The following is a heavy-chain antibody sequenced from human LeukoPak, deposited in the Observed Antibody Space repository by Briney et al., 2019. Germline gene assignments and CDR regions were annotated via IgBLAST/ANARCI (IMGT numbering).Heavy chain of an antibody. CDR1: GGSISTNNW. V-gene: IGHV4-4*02. J-gene: IGHJ4*02. Sequence: ASETLSLTCAVPGGSISTNNWWSWVRQPPGKGPEWIGEIYHTGSTNYSPTLRSRVTMSIDKSNNQFSLNLNSVTAADTAVYYCAKSGDYLWDYWGQGTLVTVSS. CDR2: IYHTGST. D-gene: IGHD3-16*01. CDR3: AKSGDYLWDY.